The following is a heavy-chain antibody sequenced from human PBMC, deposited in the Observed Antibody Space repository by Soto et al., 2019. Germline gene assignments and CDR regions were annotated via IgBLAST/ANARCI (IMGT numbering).Heavy chain of an antibody. Sequence: SETLSLTCAVSDYSISSGYYWAWIRQPPGKGLEWIGSIYHSGRNFYNPSLKSRVTISVDTSKNQFSLRLSSVTAADTAVYYCARGGQYNWNYGWFDPWGQGTLVTVTS. J-gene: IGHJ5*02. D-gene: IGHD1-7*01. CDR2: IYHSGRN. CDR3: ARGGQYNWNYGWFDP. V-gene: IGHV4-38-2*01. CDR1: DYSISSGYY.